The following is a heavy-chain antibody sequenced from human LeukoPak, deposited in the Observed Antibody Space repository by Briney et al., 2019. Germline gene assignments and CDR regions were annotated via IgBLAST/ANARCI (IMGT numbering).Heavy chain of an antibody. CDR2: IYYSGST. CDR1: GGSISSSSYY. D-gene: IGHD5-18*01. J-gene: IGHJ4*02. Sequence: RSSETLSLTCTVSGGSISSSSYYWGWIRQPPGKGLEWIGSIYYSGSTYYNPSLKSRVTISVDTSKNQFSLKLSSATAADTAVYYCARDLMIQLWPIGTDYWGQGTLVTVSS. CDR3: ARDLMIQLWPIGTDY. V-gene: IGHV4-39*07.